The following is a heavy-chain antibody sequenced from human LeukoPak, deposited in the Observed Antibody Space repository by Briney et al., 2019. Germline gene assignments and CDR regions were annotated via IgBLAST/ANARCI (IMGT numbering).Heavy chain of an antibody. CDR2: ISGGGGST. Sequence: GGSLRLSCAASGFTFSNHGMHWVRQAPGKGLEWVSAISGGGGSTYYADSVKGRFTISRDNSKNTLYLQMNSLRAEDTAVYYCAKSAPLIVVVPAAGGKNWFDPWGQGTLVTVSS. CDR1: GFTFSNHG. D-gene: IGHD2-2*01. V-gene: IGHV3-23*01. CDR3: AKSAPLIVVVPAAGGKNWFDP. J-gene: IGHJ5*02.